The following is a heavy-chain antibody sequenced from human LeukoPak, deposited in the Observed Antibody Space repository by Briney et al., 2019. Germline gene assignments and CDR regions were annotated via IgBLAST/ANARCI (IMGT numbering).Heavy chain of an antibody. D-gene: IGHD6-13*01. CDR2: INHSGST. J-gene: IGHJ6*03. CDR3: ARRYSSSWYTRLDYYMDA. CDR1: GGSFSGYY. V-gene: IGHV4-34*01. Sequence: MASETLSLTCAVYGGSFSGYYWSWIRQPPGKGLEWIGEINHSGSTNYNPSLKSRVTISVDTSKNQFSLKLSSVTAADTAVYYCARRYSSSWYTRLDYYMDAWGKGTTVTISS.